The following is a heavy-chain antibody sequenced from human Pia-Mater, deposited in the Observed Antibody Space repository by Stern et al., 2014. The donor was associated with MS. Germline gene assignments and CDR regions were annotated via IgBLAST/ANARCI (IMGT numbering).Heavy chain of an antibody. CDR1: GYRFSDNW. CDR2: IYPGDSDS. CDR3: ARHQSTLVNWFDT. J-gene: IGHJ5*02. D-gene: IGHD2-21*01. V-gene: IGHV5-51*01. Sequence: EVQLVQSGVEVKKPGESLKISCEASGYRFSDNWIGWGRQMPGKGLEWIGMIYPGDSDSRYNPSVPGQVTISADKSPNTAFLQWDSLKASDTAIYYCARHQSTLVNWFDTWGQGTPVTVSS.